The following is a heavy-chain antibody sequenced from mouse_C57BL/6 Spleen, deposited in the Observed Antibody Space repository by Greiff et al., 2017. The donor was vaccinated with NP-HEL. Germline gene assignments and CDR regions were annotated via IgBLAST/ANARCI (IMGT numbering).Heavy chain of an antibody. D-gene: IGHD1-1*01. CDR1: GFTFSSYG. V-gene: IGHV5-6*01. Sequence: EVQGVESGGDLVKPGGSLKLSCAASGFTFSSYGMSWVRQTPDKRLEWVATISRGGSYTYYPDSVKGRFTISRDNAKNTLYLQMSSLKSEDTAMYYCARQVTTVVFDYWGQGTTLTVSS. CDR3: ARQVTTVVFDY. CDR2: ISRGGSYT. J-gene: IGHJ2*01.